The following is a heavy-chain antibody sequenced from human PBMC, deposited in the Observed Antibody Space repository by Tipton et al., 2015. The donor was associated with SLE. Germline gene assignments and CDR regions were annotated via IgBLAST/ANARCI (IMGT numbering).Heavy chain of an antibody. CDR1: GGSISSSSYY. V-gene: IGHV4-39*01. CDR2: IYYSGST. J-gene: IGHJ4*02. Sequence: LRLSCTVSGGSISSSSYYWGWIRQPPGKGLEWIGSIYYSGSTYYNPSLKSRVTISVDTSKNQFSLKLSSVTAADTAVYYCARRAGYSYGYGYWGQGTLVTVSS. CDR3: ARRAGYSYGYGY. D-gene: IGHD5-18*01.